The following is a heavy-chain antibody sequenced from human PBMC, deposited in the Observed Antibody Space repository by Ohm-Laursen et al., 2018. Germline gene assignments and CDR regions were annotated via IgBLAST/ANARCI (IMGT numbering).Heavy chain of an antibody. D-gene: IGHD1-26*01. Sequence: SLRLSCSASGFTFSSYEMSWVRQAPGQGLEWVANVKQDGSDKYYVDSVKGRFTISRDNAKSSLYLQMNSLRAEDTAVYYCARLYIGSFHFDFWGQGTLATVSS. V-gene: IGHV3-7*01. CDR3: ARLYIGSFHFDF. CDR2: VKQDGSDK. CDR1: GFTFSSYE. J-gene: IGHJ4*02.